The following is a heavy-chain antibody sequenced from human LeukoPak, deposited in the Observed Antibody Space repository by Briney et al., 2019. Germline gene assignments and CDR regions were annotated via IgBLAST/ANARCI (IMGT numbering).Heavy chain of an antibody. CDR2: IYHSGST. D-gene: IGHD6-13*01. CDR3: ARSKDGYSRSWPFDP. Sequence: KSSQTLSLTCAVSGDSISSGGYSWSWIRQPPGKGLEWIGYIYHSGSTYYNPSLKSRVTISVDRSKNQSSLKLSSVTAADTAVYYCARSKDGYSRSWPFDPWGQGTLVTVSS. CDR1: GDSISSGGYS. V-gene: IGHV4-30-2*01. J-gene: IGHJ5*02.